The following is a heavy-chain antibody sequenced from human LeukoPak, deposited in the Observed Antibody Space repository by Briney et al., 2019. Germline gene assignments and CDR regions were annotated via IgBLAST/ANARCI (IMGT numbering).Heavy chain of an antibody. Sequence: GASVKVSCKASGYTFTSYAMNWVRQAPGQGLEWMGWINTNTGDPTYAQGFTGRFVFSLDTSVSTAYLQISSLKAEDTAVYYCARAYYDFWSGWGNFDYWGQGTLVTVSS. J-gene: IGHJ4*02. CDR3: ARAYYDFWSGWGNFDY. CDR2: INTNTGDP. CDR1: GYTFTSYA. V-gene: IGHV7-4-1*02. D-gene: IGHD3-3*01.